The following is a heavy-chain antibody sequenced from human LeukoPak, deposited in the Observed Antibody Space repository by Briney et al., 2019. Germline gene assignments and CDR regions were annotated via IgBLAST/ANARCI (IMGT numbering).Heavy chain of an antibody. D-gene: IGHD1-1*01. CDR1: GGSIGTSTSYY. J-gene: IGHJ4*02. CDR3: ARHRAAQLSKFDF. Sequence: SETLSLTCNVSGGSIGTSTSYYWGWIRQPPGKGLDWIGSIYHNGETSYTPSLTGRLTISVDTSKNEFSLSLRSVTAPDTAVYYCARHRAAQLSKFDFWGQGTLVTVSS. V-gene: IGHV4-39*01. CDR2: IYHNGET.